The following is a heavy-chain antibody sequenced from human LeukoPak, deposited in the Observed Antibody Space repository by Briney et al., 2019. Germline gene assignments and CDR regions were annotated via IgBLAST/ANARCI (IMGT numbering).Heavy chain of an antibody. CDR2: ISGSGGST. J-gene: IGHJ5*02. CDR1: GFTFSSYA. CDR3: AKKKAAAVVGWFDP. D-gene: IGHD6-13*01. Sequence: PGGSLRLSCAASGFTFSSYAMSWVRQAPGKGLEWVSAISGSGGSTYYADSVKGRFTISRDNSKNTLYLQMNSLRAEDTAVYYRAKKKAAAVVGWFDPWGQGTLVTVSS. V-gene: IGHV3-23*01.